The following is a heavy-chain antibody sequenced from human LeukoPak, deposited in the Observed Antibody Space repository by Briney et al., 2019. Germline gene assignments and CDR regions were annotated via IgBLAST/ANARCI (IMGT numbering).Heavy chain of an antibody. CDR2: IYYSGST. J-gene: IGHJ4*02. CDR3: ARIIGGYSIGWYYFDY. Sequence: SETLSLTCTVSGGSIRSSTDYWGWIRQPPGKELEWIGSIYYSGSTYYNPSLKSRVTISVDTYKNQFSVKLSSVTAADTAVYYCARIIGGYSIGWYYFDYWGQGTLITVSP. D-gene: IGHD6-19*01. V-gene: IGHV4-39*07. CDR1: GGSIRSSTDY.